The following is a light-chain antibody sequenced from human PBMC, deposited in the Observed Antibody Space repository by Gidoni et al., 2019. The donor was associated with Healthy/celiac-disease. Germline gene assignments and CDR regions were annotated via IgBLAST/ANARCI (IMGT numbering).Light chain of an antibody. V-gene: IGKV3-20*01. CDR2: GAS. Sequence: EIVLTQSPGTLSLSPGERATLYCRASQSVSSSYLAWYQKKPGQAPRLLIYGASSRATGIPDRFSGSVSGTDFTLTISRLEPEDFAVYYCQQYGSSRTFGQGTKLEIK. CDR3: QQYGSSRT. J-gene: IGKJ2*02. CDR1: QSVSSSY.